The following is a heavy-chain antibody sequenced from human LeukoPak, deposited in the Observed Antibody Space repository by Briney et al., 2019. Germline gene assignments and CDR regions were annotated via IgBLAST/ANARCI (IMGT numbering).Heavy chain of an antibody. J-gene: IGHJ6*03. D-gene: IGHD3-3*01. CDR3: ARARGIFGVDRDLYYYYMDV. V-gene: IGHV1-69*05. Sequence: SVKVSCKASGGTFSSYAISWVRQAPGQGLEWMGGIIPIFGTANYAQKFQGRVTITTDESTSTAYMELSSLRSEDTAVYYCARARGIFGVDRDLYYYYMDVWGKGTTVTVSS. CDR1: GGTFSSYA. CDR2: IIPIFGTA.